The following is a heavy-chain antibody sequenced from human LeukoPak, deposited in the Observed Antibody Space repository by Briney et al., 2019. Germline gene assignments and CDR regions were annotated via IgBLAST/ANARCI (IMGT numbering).Heavy chain of an antibody. D-gene: IGHD1-26*01. J-gene: IGHJ6*02. CDR1: GGSISSYY. CDR2: IYYSGST. CDR3: ARGAVGATPYYYYYGMDV. Sequence: SETPSLTCTVSGGSISSYYWSWIRQPPGKGLEWIGYIYYSGSTNYNPSLKSRVTISVDTSKNQFSLKLSSVTAADTAVYYCARGAVGATPYYYYYGMDVWGQGTTVTVSS. V-gene: IGHV4-59*01.